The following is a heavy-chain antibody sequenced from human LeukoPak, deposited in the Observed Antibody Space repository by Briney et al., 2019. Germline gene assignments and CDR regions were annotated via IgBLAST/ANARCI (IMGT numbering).Heavy chain of an antibody. CDR2: INPNSGGT. CDR1: GYTFTGYY. CDR3: ARTLRITMVRGDGYGMDV. D-gene: IGHD3-10*01. Sequence: GASVKVSCKASGYTFTGYYMHWVRQAPGQGLEWMGWINPNSGGTNYAQKFQGWVTMTRDTSISTAYMELSRLRSDDTAVYYCARTLRITMVRGDGYGMDVWGKGTTVTVSS. J-gene: IGHJ6*04. V-gene: IGHV1-2*04.